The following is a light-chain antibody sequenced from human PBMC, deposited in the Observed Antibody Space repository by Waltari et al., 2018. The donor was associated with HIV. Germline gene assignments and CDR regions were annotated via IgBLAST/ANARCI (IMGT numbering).Light chain of an antibody. Sequence: QSVLTQPPSAFGTSGQRVTISGSRSSYNVGLTYVYWYRQLPGTAPKLLIYRNNHRPSGVPDRFSASKSGTSASLAISVLRSEDEADYYCAAWDDSLSVLYVFGTGTKVTVL. CDR2: RNN. CDR1: SYNVGLTY. V-gene: IGLV1-47*01. J-gene: IGLJ1*01. CDR3: AAWDDSLSVLYV.